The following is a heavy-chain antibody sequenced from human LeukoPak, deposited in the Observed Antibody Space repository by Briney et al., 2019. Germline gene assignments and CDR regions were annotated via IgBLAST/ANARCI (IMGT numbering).Heavy chain of an antibody. CDR2: IIPIFGTA. D-gene: IGHD2-21*01. CDR1: GGTFSSYA. V-gene: IGHV1-69*13. Sequence: ASVKVSCKASGGTFSSYAISWVRQAPGQGLEWMGGIIPIFGTANYAQKFQGRVTITADESTSTAYMELSSLRSEDTAVYYCAKLMRHMMEDVYDIWGQGTMVTVS. CDR3: AKLMRHMMEDVYDI. J-gene: IGHJ3*02.